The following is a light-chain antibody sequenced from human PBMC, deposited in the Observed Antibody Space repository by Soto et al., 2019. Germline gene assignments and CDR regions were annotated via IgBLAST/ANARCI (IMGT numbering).Light chain of an antibody. J-gene: IGLJ1*01. CDR1: SSDVGGSDY. Sequence: QSVLTQSASVSGSPGQSINISCTGTSSDVGGSDYVSWYQQHPDKAPNLIISEVSDRPSGVSDRFSGSKSGNTASLTISGLQVEDEADYYCCSYTTSNTYVFGTGTKV. V-gene: IGLV2-14*01. CDR3: CSYTTSNTYV. CDR2: EVS.